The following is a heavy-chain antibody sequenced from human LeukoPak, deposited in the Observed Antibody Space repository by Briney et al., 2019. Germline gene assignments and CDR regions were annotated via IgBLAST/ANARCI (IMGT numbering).Heavy chain of an antibody. CDR2: IHCDGSKT. V-gene: IGHV5-51*01. CDR1: GYIFTDYW. CDR3: ARRAELGMRYFDS. Sequence: GESLKLSCQTSGYIFTDYWIGWVRPMPGKGLEWMAIIHCDGSKTIYSPSFQTQVTISVDKSTNTAYLQWTSLKASDTAIYFGARRAELGMRYFDSWGQGALVTVSS. D-gene: IGHD3-16*01. J-gene: IGHJ4*02.